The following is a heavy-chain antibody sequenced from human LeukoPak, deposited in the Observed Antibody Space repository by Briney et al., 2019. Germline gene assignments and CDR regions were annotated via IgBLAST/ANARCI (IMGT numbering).Heavy chain of an antibody. CDR2: ISYDGSNK. J-gene: IGHJ4*02. CDR3: ARVRDGYNLYFDY. V-gene: IGHV3-30-3*01. Sequence: GGSLRLSCAASGFTFSSYAMHWVRQAPGKGLEWVAVISYDGSNKYYADSVKGRFTISRDNSKNTLYLQMNSLRAEDTAVYYCARVRDGYNLYFDYWGQGTPVTVSS. D-gene: IGHD5-24*01. CDR1: GFTFSSYA.